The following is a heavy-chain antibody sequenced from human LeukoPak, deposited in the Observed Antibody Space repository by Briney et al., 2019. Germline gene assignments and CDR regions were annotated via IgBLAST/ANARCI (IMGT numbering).Heavy chain of an antibody. CDR1: GYTFTGYY. D-gene: IGHD3-9*01. Sequence: ASVKVSCKASGYTFTGYYMHWVRQAPGQGLEWMGWINPNSGGTNYAQKFQGRVTMTRDTSISTAYMELSRLRSDDTAVYYCARVPPPIWGWFDYWGQGTLVTVSS. CDR3: ARVPPPIWGWFDY. CDR2: INPNSGGT. J-gene: IGHJ4*02. V-gene: IGHV1-2*02.